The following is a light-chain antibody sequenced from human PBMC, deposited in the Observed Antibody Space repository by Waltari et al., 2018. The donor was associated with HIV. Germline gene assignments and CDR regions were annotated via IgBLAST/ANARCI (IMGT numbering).Light chain of an antibody. Sequence: QSALTQPPSASWSPEQSVTISCTGTSSDVGAYHFVSWYQQRPGQAPKLIIFEVNKRPSGVPDRFSGSKSVNTASLTVSGLQAEDEADYYCSSFAGTNSHVVFGGGTKLTVL. J-gene: IGLJ2*01. V-gene: IGLV2-8*01. CDR3: SSFAGTNSHVV. CDR1: SSDVGAYHF. CDR2: EVN.